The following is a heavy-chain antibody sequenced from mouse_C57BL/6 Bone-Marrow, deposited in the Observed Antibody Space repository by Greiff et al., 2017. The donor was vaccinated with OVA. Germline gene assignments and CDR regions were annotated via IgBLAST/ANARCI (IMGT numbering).Heavy chain of an antibody. CDR1: GFTFSDYY. CDR3: AGGWDPFDY. V-gene: IGHV5-16*01. CDR2: INYDGSST. J-gene: IGHJ2*01. Sequence: EVKLMDSEGGLVQPGSSMKLSCTASGFTFSDYYMAWVRQVPEKGLEWVANINYDGSSTYYLDSLKSRFTISRDNAKNILYLQMSSLKSEDAAAYYCAGGWDPFDYWGQGTTLTVSS. D-gene: IGHD4-1*01.